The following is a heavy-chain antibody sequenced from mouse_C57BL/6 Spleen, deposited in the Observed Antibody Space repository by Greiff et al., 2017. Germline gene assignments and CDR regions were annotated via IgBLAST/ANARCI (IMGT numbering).Heavy chain of an antibody. CDR1: GYAFSSSW. J-gene: IGHJ3*01. V-gene: IGHV1-82*01. D-gene: IGHD3-3*01. CDR3: AQGELGLQTY. CDR2: IYPGDGDT. Sequence: VKLMESGPELVKPGASVKISCKASGYAFSSSWMNWVKQRPGKGLEWIGRIYPGDGDTNYNGKFKGKATLTADKSSSTAYMQLSSLTSEDSAVYFCAQGELGLQTYWGQGTLVTVSA.